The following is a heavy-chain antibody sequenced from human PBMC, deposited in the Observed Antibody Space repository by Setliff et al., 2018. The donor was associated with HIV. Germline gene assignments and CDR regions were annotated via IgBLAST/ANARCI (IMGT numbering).Heavy chain of an antibody. J-gene: IGHJ4*02. CDR1: GFNFNTDW. V-gene: IGHV5-51*01. CDR2: IFPGDSDT. D-gene: IGHD3-22*01. Sequence: GESLKISCQGSGFNFNTDWIVWVRQIPGKGLEWMGSIFPGDSDTRYSPSFEDQVTISVDTSISTAYLQWNSLNASDTAIYYCARHDYSDSRGYFDSWGQGTLVTVSS. CDR3: ARHDYSDSRGYFDS.